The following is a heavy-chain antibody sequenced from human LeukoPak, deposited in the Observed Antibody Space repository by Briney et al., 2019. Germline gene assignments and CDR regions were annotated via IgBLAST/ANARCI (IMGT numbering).Heavy chain of an antibody. Sequence: GGSLRLSCAASGFTFSGSALHWVRQAPGKGLEWVGFIRSKGYGGTTEYAASVKGRFTISRDDSKSIAYLQMNSLKTEDTAVYYCTRGTAAGRWGQGTLVTVSS. CDR2: IRSKGYGGTT. J-gene: IGHJ4*02. CDR1: GFTFSGSA. CDR3: TRGTAAGR. V-gene: IGHV3-49*04. D-gene: IGHD6-13*01.